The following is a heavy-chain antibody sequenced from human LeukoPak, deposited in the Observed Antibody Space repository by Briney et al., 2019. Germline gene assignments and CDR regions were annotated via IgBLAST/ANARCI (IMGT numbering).Heavy chain of an antibody. CDR2: ISYDGSNK. Sequence: GGSLRLSCAASGFTFSSYAMHWVRQAPGKGLEWVAVISYDGSNKYYADSVKGRFTISRDNSKNTLYLQMNSLRAEDTAVYYCARDRPHGSGWYPLYYYYYMDVWGKGTTVTVSS. CDR1: GFTFSSYA. CDR3: ARDRPHGSGWYPLYYYYYMDV. V-gene: IGHV3-30*04. D-gene: IGHD6-19*01. J-gene: IGHJ6*03.